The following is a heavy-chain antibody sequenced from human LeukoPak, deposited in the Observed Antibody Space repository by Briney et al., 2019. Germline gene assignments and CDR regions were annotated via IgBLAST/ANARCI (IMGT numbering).Heavy chain of an antibody. Sequence: PGGSLRLSCVGTRFMFSSSAMAWVRQAPGKGLEWVSSISAGSASTFYADSVKGRFTISRDNSKNTLYLQMSSLRVDDTAVYYCAKGGLAESFDPWGQGTLVTVSS. CDR2: ISAGSAST. V-gene: IGHV3-23*01. CDR3: AKGGLAESFDP. J-gene: IGHJ5*02. D-gene: IGHD3-3*02. CDR1: RFMFSSSA.